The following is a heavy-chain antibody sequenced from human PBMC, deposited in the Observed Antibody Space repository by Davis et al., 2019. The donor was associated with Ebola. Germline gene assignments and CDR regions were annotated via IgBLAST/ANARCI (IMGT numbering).Heavy chain of an antibody. CDR1: GGSISSSNW. Sequence: MPSETLSLTCAVSGGSISSSNWWRWVRQPPGKGLEWIGEIYHSGSTNYNPSLKSRVTISVDTSKNQFSLKLSSVTAADTAVYYCARGGDGPFDYWGQGTLVTVSS. J-gene: IGHJ4*02. D-gene: IGHD3-10*01. CDR3: ARGGDGPFDY. CDR2: IYHSGST. V-gene: IGHV4-4*02.